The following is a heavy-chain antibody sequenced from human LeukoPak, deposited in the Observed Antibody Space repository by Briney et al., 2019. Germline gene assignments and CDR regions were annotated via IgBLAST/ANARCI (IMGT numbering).Heavy chain of an antibody. Sequence: PGGSLGLSCTTSGFTFSPYGLHWVRQAPGKGLEWVAFIQNDGGNEYYADFVKGRFTISRDNSKSTLYLQMNSLGAEEMGVYYCAKDRGSAAGYSLEDWGQGTLVTVSS. CDR1: GFTFSPYG. D-gene: IGHD6-13*01. V-gene: IGHV3-30*02. J-gene: IGHJ4*02. CDR3: AKDRGSAAGYSLED. CDR2: IQNDGGNE.